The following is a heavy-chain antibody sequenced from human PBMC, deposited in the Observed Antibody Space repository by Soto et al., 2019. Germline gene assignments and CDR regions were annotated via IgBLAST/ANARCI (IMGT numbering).Heavy chain of an antibody. D-gene: IGHD3-22*01. J-gene: IGHJ4*02. CDR2: IDPSDSYT. CDR1: GYSFTSYW. V-gene: IGHV5-10-1*01. CDR3: ARQEYYYDSSGYFPITYFDY. Sequence: GESLKISCKGSGYSFTSYWISWVRQMPGKGLEWMGRIDPSDSYTNYSPSFQGHVTISADKSISTAYLQWSSLKASDTAMYYCARQEYYYDSSGYFPITYFDYWGQGTLVTVSS.